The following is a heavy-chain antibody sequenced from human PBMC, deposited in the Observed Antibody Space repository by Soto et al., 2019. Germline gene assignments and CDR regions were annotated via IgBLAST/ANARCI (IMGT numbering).Heavy chain of an antibody. CDR1: GFTFGDYA. Sequence: GGSLRLSCTASGFTFGDYAMSWFRQAPGKGLEWVGFIRSKAYGGTTEYAASVKGRFTISRDDSKSIAYLQMNSLKTEDTAVYYCTRDRRRVLRFLEWLLLFDYWGQGTLVTVSS. V-gene: IGHV3-49*03. CDR2: IRSKAYGGTT. D-gene: IGHD3-3*01. J-gene: IGHJ4*02. CDR3: TRDRRRVLRFLEWLLLFDY.